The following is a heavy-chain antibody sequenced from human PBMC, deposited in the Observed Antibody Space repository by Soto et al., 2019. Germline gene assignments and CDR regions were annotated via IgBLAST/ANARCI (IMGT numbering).Heavy chain of an antibody. V-gene: IGHV3-7*01. CDR2: IKQEADEK. J-gene: IGHJ6*01. CDR1: GFTFSRYW. D-gene: IGHD5-18*01. CDR3: ARDRGFGDTGVATLALDV. Sequence: EVQLVESGGGLVQPGWSLRLSCAASGFTFSRYWMSWVRQAPGKGLEWVXNIKQEADEKYYVDSVKGRFTISRDNAKNSLYLRMNSLRAEDTAVYYCARDRGFGDTGVATLALDVWGQGTTVTVSS.